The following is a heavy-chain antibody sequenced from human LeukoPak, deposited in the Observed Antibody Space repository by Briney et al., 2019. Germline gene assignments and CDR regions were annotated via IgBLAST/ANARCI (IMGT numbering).Heavy chain of an antibody. CDR3: AIQKSNYYDSSGYGAFDI. D-gene: IGHD3-22*01. V-gene: IGHV1-46*01. Sequence: GASVKVSCKASGYTFTSYYMHWVRQAPGQGLEWMGIINPSGGSTNYAQKFQGRVTMTRDTSTGTVYMELSSLRSEDTAVYYCAIQKSNYYDSSGYGAFDIWGQGTMVTVSS. CDR1: GYTFTSYY. J-gene: IGHJ3*02. CDR2: INPSGGST.